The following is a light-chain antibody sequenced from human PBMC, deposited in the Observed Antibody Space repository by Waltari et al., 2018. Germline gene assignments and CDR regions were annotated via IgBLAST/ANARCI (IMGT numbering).Light chain of an antibody. Sequence: EIVLTQSPGTLSLSPGERATLSCRASQSVSSSYLAWYQQTPGQAPRLLIYGASSMATGSPDRFSGSGSGTDFTLTISRLEPEDFAVYYCQQYGSSTGTFGQGTKLEI. CDR1: QSVSSSY. J-gene: IGKJ2*01. CDR2: GAS. CDR3: QQYGSSTGT. V-gene: IGKV3-20*01.